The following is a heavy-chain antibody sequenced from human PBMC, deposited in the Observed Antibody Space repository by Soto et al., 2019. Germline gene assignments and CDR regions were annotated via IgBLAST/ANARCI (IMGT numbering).Heavy chain of an antibody. CDR2: IIPILGIA. D-gene: IGHD2-2*01. V-gene: IGHV1-69*08. CDR3: ARDGGGVVVPAADWYFDL. J-gene: IGHJ2*01. Sequence: QVQLVQSGAEVKKPGSSVKVSCKASGGTFSSYTISWVRQAPGQGLEWMGRIIPILGIANYAQKFQGRVTITADKSQSTAYMEVGSLRSEDTAVYYCARDGGGVVVPAADWYFDLWGRGTLVTVSS. CDR1: GGTFSSYT.